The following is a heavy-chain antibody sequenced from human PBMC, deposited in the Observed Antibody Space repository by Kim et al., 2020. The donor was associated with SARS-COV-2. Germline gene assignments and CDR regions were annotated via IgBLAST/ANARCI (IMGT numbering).Heavy chain of an antibody. CDR3: AKDVPSGDYPD. CDR2: T. V-gene: IGHV3-23*01. Sequence: TYYADSVKGRFIISRDNSKNTLYLQMNSLRAEDTAVYYCAKDVPSGDYPDWVQGTLVTVSS. J-gene: IGHJ4*02. D-gene: IGHD4-17*01.